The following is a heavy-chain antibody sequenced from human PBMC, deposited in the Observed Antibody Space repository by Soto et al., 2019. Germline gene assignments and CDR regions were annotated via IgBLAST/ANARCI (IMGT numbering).Heavy chain of an antibody. CDR3: VREFHGGYGAQDY. J-gene: IGHJ4*02. D-gene: IGHD6-25*01. CDR2: MNQDGSEK. V-gene: IGHV3-7*01. CDR1: GFTFSSYW. Sequence: VGSLRLSCAASGFTFSSYWMSWARQAPGKGLEWVANMNQDGSEKNYVDSVKGRFTISRDNANNSLYLQMNSLRGEDTAVYYCVREFHGGYGAQDYWGQGILVTVTS.